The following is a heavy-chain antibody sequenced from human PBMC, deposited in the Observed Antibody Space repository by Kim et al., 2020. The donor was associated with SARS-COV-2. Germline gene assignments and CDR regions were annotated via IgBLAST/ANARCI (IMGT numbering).Heavy chain of an antibody. Sequence: GGSLRLSCSASGFTFSSYAMHWVRQAPGKGLEYVSAISSNGGSTYYADSVKGRFTISRDNSKNTLYLQMSSLRAEDTAVYYCVKEGAYSSSWDYHFEAWFDPWGQGTLVTVSS. J-gene: IGHJ5*02. CDR2: ISSNGGST. V-gene: IGHV3-64D*06. D-gene: IGHD6-13*01. CDR1: GFTFSSYA. CDR3: VKEGAYSSSWDYHFEAWFDP.